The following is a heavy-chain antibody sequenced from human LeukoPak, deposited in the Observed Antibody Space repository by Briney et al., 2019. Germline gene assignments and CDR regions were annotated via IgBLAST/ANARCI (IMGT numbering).Heavy chain of an antibody. J-gene: IGHJ4*02. Sequence: GESLKISCKGSGYSFTTYWIGWVRQMSGKGLEWMGIIYPGDSDTRYSPSFQGQVTISVDKSISTAYLQWSSLKASDTAMYYCASAVTKWELRDFDYWGQGTLVTVSS. CDR3: ASAVTKWELRDFDY. CDR1: GYSFTTYW. V-gene: IGHV5-51*01. CDR2: IYPGDSDT. D-gene: IGHD1-26*01.